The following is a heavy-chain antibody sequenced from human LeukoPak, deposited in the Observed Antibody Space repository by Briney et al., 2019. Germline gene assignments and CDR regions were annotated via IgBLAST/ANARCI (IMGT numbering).Heavy chain of an antibody. V-gene: IGHV4-38-2*02. CDR3: ATRGGSYSAFGI. CDR1: GYSISSGYY. D-gene: IGHD1-26*01. Sequence: PSETLSLTCTVSGYSISSGYYWGWIRQPPGKGLEWIGSIYHSGSTYYNPSLKSRVTISVDTSKNQFSLKLSSVTAADTAVYYCATRGGSYSAFGIWGQGTMVTVSS. CDR2: IYHSGST. J-gene: IGHJ3*02.